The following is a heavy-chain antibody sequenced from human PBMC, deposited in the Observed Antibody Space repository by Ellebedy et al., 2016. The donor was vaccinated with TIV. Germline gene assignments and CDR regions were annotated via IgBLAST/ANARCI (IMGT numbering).Heavy chain of an antibody. Sequence: SVKVSXXASGGTFSSCAISWVRQAPGQGLEWMGRIIPIVDVPNYAQKFQGRVSITADKSTSTAYMELSSLKSEDTAIYYCARVNQWQGFDLWGQGTLVTVSS. D-gene: IGHD6-19*01. J-gene: IGHJ5*02. V-gene: IGHV1-69*04. CDR3: ARVNQWQGFDL. CDR1: GGTFSSCA. CDR2: IIPIVDVP.